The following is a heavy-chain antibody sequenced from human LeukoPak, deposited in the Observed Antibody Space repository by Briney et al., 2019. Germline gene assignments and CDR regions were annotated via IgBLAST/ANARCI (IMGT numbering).Heavy chain of an antibody. CDR3: ARDRTGDLDFDY. J-gene: IGHJ4*02. CDR1: GDSISRNSGA. D-gene: IGHD7-27*01. Sequence: SQTLSLTCAISGDSISRNSGAWNWLRQSPSRGLEWLGSTYYRSKWYNKYAVSVKSRITINPDTSKNQFSLQLNSVTPEDTAVYYCARDRTGDLDFDYWGQGTLVTVSS. CDR2: TYYRSKWYN. V-gene: IGHV6-1*01.